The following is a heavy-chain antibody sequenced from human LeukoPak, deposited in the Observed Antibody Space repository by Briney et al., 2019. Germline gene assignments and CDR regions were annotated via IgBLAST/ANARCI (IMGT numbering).Heavy chain of an antibody. CDR1: GFTLSSYS. Sequence: PGGSLRLSCAASGFTLSSYSMNWVRQAPGKELEWVSSITSSSIYIYYADSVKGRFTVSRDNARNSLYLQMNSLRAEDTAVYYCARPRGSSGWYGDGFDIWGQGTMVTVSP. D-gene: IGHD6-19*01. CDR3: ARPRGSSGWYGDGFDI. CDR2: ITSSSIYI. J-gene: IGHJ3*02. V-gene: IGHV3-21*06.